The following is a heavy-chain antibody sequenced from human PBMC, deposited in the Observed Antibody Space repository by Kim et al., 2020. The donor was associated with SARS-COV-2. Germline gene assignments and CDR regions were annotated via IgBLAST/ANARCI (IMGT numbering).Heavy chain of an antibody. Sequence: SETLSLTCAVYGGSFSGYYWCWIRKPPGKGLEWIGEINHSGSTNYNPSLKSRVTISVDTSKNQFSLTLSPVTAAATDAYYCARNRGGYCSSTSCKHYY. V-gene: IGHV4-34*01. D-gene: IGHD2-2*03. CDR1: GGSFSGYY. J-gene: IGHJ6*01. CDR3: ARNRGGYCSSTSCKHYY. CDR2: INHSGST.